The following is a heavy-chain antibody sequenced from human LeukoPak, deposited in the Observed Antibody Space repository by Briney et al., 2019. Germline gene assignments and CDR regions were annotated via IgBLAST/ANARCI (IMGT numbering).Heavy chain of an antibody. V-gene: IGHV4-34*01. Sequence: PSETLSLTCAVYGGSFSGYYWSWIRQPPGKGLEWIGEINHSGSTNYNPSLKSRVTISVDTSKNQFSLKLSSVTAADTAVYYCARHGGPTMVRGVPYNWFDPWGQGTLVTVSS. CDR2: INHSGST. J-gene: IGHJ5*02. D-gene: IGHD3-10*01. CDR3: ARHGGPTMVRGVPYNWFDP. CDR1: GGSFSGYY.